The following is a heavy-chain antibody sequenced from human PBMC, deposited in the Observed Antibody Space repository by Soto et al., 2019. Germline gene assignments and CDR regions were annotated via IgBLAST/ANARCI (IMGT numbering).Heavy chain of an antibody. CDR3: AKGPPLGVVIDGWFDT. CDR2: ISGSGGST. D-gene: IGHD3-3*01. CDR1: GFTFSSYA. J-gene: IGHJ5*02. Sequence: EVQLLESGGGLVQPGGSLRLSCAASGFTFSSYAMSWVRQAPGKGLEWVSAISGSGGSTYYADSVKGRFTISRDNSKNTLYLQMHSLRAEDTAVYYCAKGPPLGVVIDGWFDTWGQGTLVTVSS. V-gene: IGHV3-23*01.